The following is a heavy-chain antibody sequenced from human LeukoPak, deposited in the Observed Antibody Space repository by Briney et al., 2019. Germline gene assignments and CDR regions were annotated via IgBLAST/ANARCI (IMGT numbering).Heavy chain of an antibody. CDR3: ASSKGGSGSYYTFDY. D-gene: IGHD3-10*01. V-gene: IGHV1-18*01. J-gene: IGHJ4*02. CDR1: GYTFTSYG. Sequence: ASVKVSCKASGYTFTSYGISWVRQAPGQGLEWMGWISAYNGNTNYAQKLQGRVTMTTDTSTSTAYMELRSLRSDDTAVYYCASSKGGSGSYYTFDYWGQGTLVTVSS. CDR2: ISAYNGNT.